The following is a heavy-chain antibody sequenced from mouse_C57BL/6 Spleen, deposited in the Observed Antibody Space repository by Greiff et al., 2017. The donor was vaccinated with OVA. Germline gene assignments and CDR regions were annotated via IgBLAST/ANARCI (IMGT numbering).Heavy chain of an antibody. CDR1: GFTFNTYA. CDR2: IRSKSNNYAT. J-gene: IGHJ2*01. CDR3: VRWYDYDFDD. Sequence: DVKLVESGGGLVQPKGSLKLSCAASGFTFNTYAMNWVRQAPGQGLEWVARIRSKSNNYATDHAVSVKDRFTIYRDDAESMLYLQMNNLKTEDTAMYYCVRWYDYDFDDWGQGTTLTVSS. V-gene: IGHV10-1*01. D-gene: IGHD2-4*01.